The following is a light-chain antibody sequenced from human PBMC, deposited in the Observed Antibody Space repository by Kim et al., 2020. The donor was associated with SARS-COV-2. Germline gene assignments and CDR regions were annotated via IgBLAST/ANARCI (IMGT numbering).Light chain of an antibody. CDR2: ETS. Sequence: EVVLTQSPDTLSLSPGESATLSCRASESVYNKYLAWYQQRPGQTPRLLIYETSTRATDIPDRFSGSGSGTDFTLTISRLEPEDFAVYFCQQYGSLPPFTFGQGTKLEI. J-gene: IGKJ2*01. V-gene: IGKV3-20*01. CDR1: ESVYNKY. CDR3: QQYGSLPPFT.